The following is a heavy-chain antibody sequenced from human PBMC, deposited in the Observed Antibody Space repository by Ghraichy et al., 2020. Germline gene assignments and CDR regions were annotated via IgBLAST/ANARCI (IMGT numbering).Heavy chain of an antibody. J-gene: IGHJ4*02. D-gene: IGHD2-2*02. CDR2: IIPIFGTA. CDR1: GGTFSSYA. CDR3: AKQGGDIVVVPAAIPYFDY. Sequence: SVKVSCKASGGTFSSYAISWVRQAPGQGLEWMGGIIPIFGTANYAQKFQGRVTITADESTSPAYMELSSLRSEDTAVYYCAKQGGDIVVVPAAIPYFDYWGQGTLVTVSS. V-gene: IGHV1-69*13.